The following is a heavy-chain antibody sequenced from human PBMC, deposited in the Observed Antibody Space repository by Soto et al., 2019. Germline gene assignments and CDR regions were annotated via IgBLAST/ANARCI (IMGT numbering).Heavy chain of an antibody. CDR2: ISAYDGQT. Sequence: GASAKVSCKASGDGFSNYGFSWVRQAPGQGLEWLGWISAYDGQTNYTKKFQGRVTMTTDTSSSTAFMELRSLRSDDTAVYYCARVWYYDSSGYYALDYWGLGTLVTVSS. CDR3: ARVWYYDSSGYYALDY. V-gene: IGHV1-18*01. D-gene: IGHD3-22*01. J-gene: IGHJ4*02. CDR1: GDGFSNYG.